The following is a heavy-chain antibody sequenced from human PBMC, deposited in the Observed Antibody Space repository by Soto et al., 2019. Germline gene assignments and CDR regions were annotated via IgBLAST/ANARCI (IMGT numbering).Heavy chain of an antibody. CDR2: IIPIFGTA. J-gene: IGHJ6*02. D-gene: IGHD6-19*01. V-gene: IGHV1-69*13. Sequence: SVKVSCKASGGTFSSYAISWVRQAPGQGLEWMGGIIPIFGTANYAQKFQGRVTITADESTSTAYMELSSLRSEDTAVYYCASAGRAVAGTPRRGTSYYYYYGMDVWGQGTTVTVSS. CDR1: GGTFSSYA. CDR3: ASAGRAVAGTPRRGTSYYYYYGMDV.